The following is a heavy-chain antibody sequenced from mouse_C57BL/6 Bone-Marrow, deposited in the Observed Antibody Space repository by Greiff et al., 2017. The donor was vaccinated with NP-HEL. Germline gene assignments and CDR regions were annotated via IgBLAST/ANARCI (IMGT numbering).Heavy chain of an antibody. Sequence: QVQLQQPGAELVRPGSSVKLSCKASGYTFTSYWMHWVKQRPIQGLEWIGNIDPSDSETHYNQKFKDKATLTVDKSSSTAYMQLSSLTSEDSAVYYCARGYWTGGYYLAWFAYWGQGTLVTVSA. J-gene: IGHJ3*01. D-gene: IGHD2-3*01. CDR1: GYTFTSYW. CDR2: IDPSDSET. CDR3: ARGYWTGGYYLAWFAY. V-gene: IGHV1-52*01.